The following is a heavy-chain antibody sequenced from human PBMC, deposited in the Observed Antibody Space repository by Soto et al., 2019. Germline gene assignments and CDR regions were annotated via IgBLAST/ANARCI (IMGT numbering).Heavy chain of an antibody. Sequence: EVQLVESGGGLVQPGGSLRLSCAASGFTFSSYAMHWVRQAPGKGLEYVSAISSNGGSTYYANSVKGRFTISRDNSKNTLYLQMGSLRAEDMAVYYCASGPRYYFDYWGQGTLVTVSS. J-gene: IGHJ4*02. CDR2: ISSNGGST. V-gene: IGHV3-64*01. CDR1: GFTFSSYA. CDR3: ASGPRYYFDY.